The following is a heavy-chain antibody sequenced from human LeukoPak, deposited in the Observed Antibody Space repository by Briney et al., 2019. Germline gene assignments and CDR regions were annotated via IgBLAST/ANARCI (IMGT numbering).Heavy chain of an antibody. J-gene: IGHJ4*02. D-gene: IGHD3-22*01. CDR1: GGSISSSSYY. CDR3: ARRHHPFYYYDSRGVFFDY. V-gene: IGHV4-39*01. CDR2: IYYSGST. Sequence: SETLSLTWTVSGGSISSSSYYWGWIRQPPGKGLEWIGSIYYSGSTYYNPSLKSRVTISVDTSKNQFSLKLSSVTAADTAVYYCARRHHPFYYYDSRGVFFDYWGQGTLVTVSS.